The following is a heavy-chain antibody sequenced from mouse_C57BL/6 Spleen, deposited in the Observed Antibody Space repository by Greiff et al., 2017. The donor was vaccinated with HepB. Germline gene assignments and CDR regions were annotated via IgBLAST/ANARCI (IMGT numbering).Heavy chain of an antibody. J-gene: IGHJ2*01. V-gene: IGHV1-52*01. CDR3: ARRTVTTGFDY. CDR2: IDPSDSET. CDR1: GYTFTSYW. D-gene: IGHD2-2*01. Sequence: QVQLQQSGAELVRPGSSVKLSCKASGYTFTSYWMHWVKQRPIQGLEWIGNIDPSDSETHYNQKFKDKATLTVDKSSSTAYMQLSSLTSEDSAVYYCARRTVTTGFDYWGQGTTLTVSS.